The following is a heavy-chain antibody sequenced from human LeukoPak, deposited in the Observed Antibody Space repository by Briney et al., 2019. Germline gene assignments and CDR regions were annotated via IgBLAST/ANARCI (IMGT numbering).Heavy chain of an antibody. Sequence: PSETLSLTCTVSGGSISSFYWNWIRQPAGKGLEWIGRIYTSGNANYNPSLKSRVTMSVDTSKNQFSLTLNSVTAADTAVYYCATRLRWLQLRRDWYFDLWGRGTLVTVSS. J-gene: IGHJ2*01. V-gene: IGHV4-4*07. CDR1: GGSISSFY. CDR2: IYTSGNA. D-gene: IGHD5-24*01. CDR3: ATRLRWLQLRRDWYFDL.